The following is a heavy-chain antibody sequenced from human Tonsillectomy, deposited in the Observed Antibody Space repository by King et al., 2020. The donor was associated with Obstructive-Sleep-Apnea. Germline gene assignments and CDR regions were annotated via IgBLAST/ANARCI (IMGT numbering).Heavy chain of an antibody. D-gene: IGHD2-15*01. Sequence: VQLVESGGNLVQPGRSLRIYCAASGFTFDDYAIHWVRQAPGKGLEWVSGISWNSGIIGYADPVKGRFTISRDNAKNSLYLQMNSLRAEDTALYYCAKAPDCRGGSCFDYYGMDVLGQGTTVTVSS. CDR2: ISWNSGII. CDR3: AKAPDCRGGSCFDYYGMDV. J-gene: IGHJ6*02. V-gene: IGHV3-9*01. CDR1: GFTFDDYA.